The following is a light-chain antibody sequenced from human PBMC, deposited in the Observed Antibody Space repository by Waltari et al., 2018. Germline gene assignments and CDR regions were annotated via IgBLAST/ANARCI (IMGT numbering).Light chain of an antibody. CDR1: QSISSH. Sequence: DIQMTQSPSSLSASVGDRVTITCRASQSISSHIKWYQQKPGKAPKVMIYAASSLQSGVPSMFSRSGSGTDFTLTITSLQPQDFATYYCQQNYSTPLPFGQGTRLEFK. V-gene: IGKV1-39*01. CDR3: QQNYSTPLP. CDR2: AAS. J-gene: IGKJ5*01.